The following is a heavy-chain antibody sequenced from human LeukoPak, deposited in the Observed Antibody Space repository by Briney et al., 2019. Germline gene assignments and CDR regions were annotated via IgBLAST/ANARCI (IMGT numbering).Heavy chain of an antibody. V-gene: IGHV3-23*01. CDR2: ISASGGST. J-gene: IGHJ4*02. CDR3: AKFDNSSGSLVGEDYYFDY. Sequence: GGSLRLSCAASGFSFSTYAMSWVRQAPGKGLDWVSGISASGGSTYYADSVKGRFTTSRDNSKNTVYLQMSSLRAEDTAVYYCAKFDNSSGSLVGEDYYFDYWGQGTLVTVSS. D-gene: IGHD1-1*01. CDR1: GFSFSTYA.